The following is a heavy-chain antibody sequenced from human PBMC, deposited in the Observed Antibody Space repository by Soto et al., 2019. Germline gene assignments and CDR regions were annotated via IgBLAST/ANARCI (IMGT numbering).Heavy chain of an antibody. D-gene: IGHD3-22*01. CDR2: IIPVFQTA. V-gene: IGHV1-69*13. CDR3: ARGGSGYTWFNEF. Sequence: SVKVSCKASGGLFSSYPISWVRQVPGQGLEWMGGIIPVFQTAYYTQRFQGRVTITADESTNTAYMELSSLRSEDTAIYSCARGGSGYTWFNEFWGQGTLVTFSS. CDR1: GGLFSSYP. J-gene: IGHJ4*02.